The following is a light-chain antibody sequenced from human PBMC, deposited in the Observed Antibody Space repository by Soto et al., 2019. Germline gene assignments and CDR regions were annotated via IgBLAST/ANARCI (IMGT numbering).Light chain of an antibody. J-gene: IGKJ5*01. V-gene: IGKV3-15*01. CDR3: QQYNNWPIT. CDR2: RAS. CDR1: QSLGGN. Sequence: EMVRTQPPSTLAAFPWDTATLSCRASQSLGGNLAWYQQKPGQAPRLLIFRASSRARGVPARFSASGSGTEFTLTISSLQSEDFEIYYCQQYNNWPITFGQGTRLEIK.